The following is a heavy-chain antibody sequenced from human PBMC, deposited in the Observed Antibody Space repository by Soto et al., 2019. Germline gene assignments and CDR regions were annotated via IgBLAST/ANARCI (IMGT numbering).Heavy chain of an antibody. Sequence: PSETLSLTFTVCGGSISSGGYYWSWIRQHPGKGLEWIGYIYYSGSTYYNPSLKSRVTISVDTSKNQFSLKLSSVTAADTAVYYCARVLWFGELGDAFDIWGQGTMVTVSS. D-gene: IGHD3-10*01. J-gene: IGHJ3*02. CDR3: ARVLWFGELGDAFDI. V-gene: IGHV4-31*03. CDR2: IYYSGST. CDR1: GGSISSGGYY.